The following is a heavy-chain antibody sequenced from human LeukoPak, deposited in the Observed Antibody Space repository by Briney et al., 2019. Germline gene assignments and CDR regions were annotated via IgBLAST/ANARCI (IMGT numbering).Heavy chain of an antibody. CDR2: NSDGSTT. J-gene: IGHJ3*01. V-gene: IGHV3-74*01. CDR1: GITFSTYW. Sequence: GGSLRLSCAASGITFSTYWMHRVRQAPGKGLVWVSRNSDGSTTSYVDSVEGRFTISRDNAKNTLYLQMNSLRAEDTAVYYCARAGTVVDYDPSDAFDVWGQGTMVTVSS. D-gene: IGHD3-22*01. CDR3: ARAGTVVDYDPSDAFDV.